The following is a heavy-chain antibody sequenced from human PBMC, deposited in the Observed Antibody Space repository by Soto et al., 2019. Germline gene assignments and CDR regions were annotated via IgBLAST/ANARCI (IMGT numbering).Heavy chain of an antibody. D-gene: IGHD3-3*01. J-gene: IGHJ6*02. V-gene: IGHV1-69*13. CDR1: GGTFSSYA. CDR3: ARAHITVFGAVITPDYYYGMDV. Sequence: VKVSCKASGGTFSSYAISWVRQAPGQGLEWMGGIIPIVGTANYAQKFQGRVTITADESTSTAYMELSSLRSEDTAVYYCARAHITVFGAVITPDYYYGMDVWGQGTTVTVSS. CDR2: IIPIVGTA.